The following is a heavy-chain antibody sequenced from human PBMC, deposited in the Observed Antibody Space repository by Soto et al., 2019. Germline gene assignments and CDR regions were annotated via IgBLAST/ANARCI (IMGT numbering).Heavy chain of an antibody. V-gene: IGHV1-46*01. D-gene: IGHD3-9*01. CDR2: INPSGGTT. CDR3: ARDPSPTYYDILTGKFYFDY. J-gene: IGHJ4*01. Sequence: SVKVSCNAYSYTFTNVYMHWVRQAPGQGLEWMGIINPSGGTTSYAQKFQGRVIMTRDTSTSTVYMELSSLSSEETAVYYCARDPSPTYYDILTGKFYFDYWGHGTLVTVSS. CDR1: SYTFTNVY.